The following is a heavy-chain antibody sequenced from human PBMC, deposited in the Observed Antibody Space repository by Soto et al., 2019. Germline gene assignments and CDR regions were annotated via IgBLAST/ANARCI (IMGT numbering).Heavy chain of an antibody. CDR2: IYWDDDK. Sequence: QITLKESGPTLVKPTQTLTLTCTFSGFSLTTYAMGVGWIRQPPGKALEWLALIYWDDDKRYNPSLESRLTITKDTSKNQVVTSMTNMDPMDTATYFCAHKIYGDYVDYWGQGTLVTVSS. J-gene: IGHJ4*02. CDR1: GFSLTTYAMG. V-gene: IGHV2-5*02. CDR3: AHKIYGDYVDY. D-gene: IGHD4-17*01.